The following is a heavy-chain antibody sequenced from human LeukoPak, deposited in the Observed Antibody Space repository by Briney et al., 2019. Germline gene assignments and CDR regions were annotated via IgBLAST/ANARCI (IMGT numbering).Heavy chain of an antibody. Sequence: PGGSLRLSCAASGFTFSSYSMNWVRQAPGKGLERVSYISSSSSTIYYADSVKGRFTISRDNAKNSLYLQMNSLRAEDTAVYYCARDRYYDSSGYYAQWGQGTLVTVSS. J-gene: IGHJ4*02. CDR2: ISSSSSTI. CDR3: ARDRYYDSSGYYAQ. D-gene: IGHD3-22*01. CDR1: GFTFSSYS. V-gene: IGHV3-48*01.